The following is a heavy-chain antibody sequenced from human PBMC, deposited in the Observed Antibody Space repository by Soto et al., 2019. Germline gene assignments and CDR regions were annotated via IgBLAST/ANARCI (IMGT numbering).Heavy chain of an antibody. CDR2: ISFDGNNK. CDR3: GRCSSTSCHLGADY. J-gene: IGHJ4*02. D-gene: IGHD2-2*01. V-gene: IGHV3-30-3*01. Sequence: PGGSLRLSCAASGFTFSSYALHWVRQAPGRGLEWVALISFDGNNKYYANSVKGRFTISRDNSKNTLYLQMSSLRAEGTAVYYCGRCSSTSCHLGADYWGQGTLVTVSS. CDR1: GFTFSSYA.